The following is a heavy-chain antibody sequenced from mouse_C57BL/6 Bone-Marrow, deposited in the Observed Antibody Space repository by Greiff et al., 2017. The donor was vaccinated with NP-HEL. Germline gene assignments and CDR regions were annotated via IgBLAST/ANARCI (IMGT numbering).Heavy chain of an antibody. Sequence: EVKLQQSGPELVKPGASVKISCKASGYTFTDYYMNWVKQSHGKSLEWIGDINPNNGGTSYNQKFKGKATLTVDKSSSTAYMELRSLTSEDSAVYYCARRTTVVAHYAMDYWGQGTSVTVSS. D-gene: IGHD1-1*01. CDR1: GYTFTDYY. CDR2: INPNNGGT. V-gene: IGHV1-26*01. J-gene: IGHJ4*01. CDR3: ARRTTVVAHYAMDY.